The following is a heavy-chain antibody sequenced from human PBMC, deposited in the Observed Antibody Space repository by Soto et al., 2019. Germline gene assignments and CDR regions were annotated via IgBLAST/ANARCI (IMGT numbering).Heavy chain of an antibody. D-gene: IGHD3-3*01. CDR3: ARNHGAGITIFGAVIYYYYGMDV. J-gene: IGHJ6*02. CDR1: GYTFTSYD. CDR2: MNPNSGNT. V-gene: IGHV1-8*01. Sequence: ASVKVSCKASGYTFTSYDINWVRQATGQGLEWMGWMNPNSGNTGYAQKFQGRVTMTRNTSISTAYMELRSLRSEETAVYYCARNHGAGITIFGAVIYYYYGMDVWGQGTTVPVSS.